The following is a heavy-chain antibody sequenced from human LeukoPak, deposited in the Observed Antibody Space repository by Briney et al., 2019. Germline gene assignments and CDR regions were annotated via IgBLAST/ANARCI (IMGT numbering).Heavy chain of an antibody. Sequence: PGGSLRLSCAASGFIFSDNYMSWIRQAPGKGLEWISYISPSGTTIYYADSVKGRFTISRDNAKNSLYLQMNSLRAEDTAVYYCSRDPRLLDYWGQGTLVTVSS. J-gene: IGHJ4*02. V-gene: IGHV3-11*01. CDR1: GFIFSDNY. CDR3: SRDPRLLDY. CDR2: ISPSGTTI.